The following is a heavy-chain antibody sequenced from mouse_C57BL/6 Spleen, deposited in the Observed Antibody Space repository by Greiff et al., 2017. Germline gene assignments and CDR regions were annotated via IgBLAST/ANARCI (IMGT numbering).Heavy chain of an antibody. CDR2: ISYDGSN. Sequence: EVKLVESGPGLVKPSQSLSLTCFVTGYSITSGYYWNWLRQFPENKLECMGYISYDGSNNYNLSLKNRISITRDTSKNQFFLKLNSVATEDTASYYCARDGLGTTVVGAYWGQGTLVTVSA. D-gene: IGHD1-1*01. J-gene: IGHJ3*01. V-gene: IGHV3-6*01. CDR1: GYSITSGYY. CDR3: ARDGLGTTVVGAY.